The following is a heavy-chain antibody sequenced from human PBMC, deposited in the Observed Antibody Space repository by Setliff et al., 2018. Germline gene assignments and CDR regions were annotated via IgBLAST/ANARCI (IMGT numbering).Heavy chain of an antibody. V-gene: IGHV3-7*03. CDR3: AKQKNTGYGQPVDS. CDR1: GFTFSSFW. Sequence: GGSLRLSCAASGFTFSSFWMSWVRQSPGGGLEWVANINQDGSGKYYVDSVKGRFTISRDNAKSTLYLQMNSLRAEDTALYFCAKQKNTGYGQPVDSWGQGVQVTVSS. J-gene: IGHJ4*02. CDR2: INQDGSGK. D-gene: IGHD5-12*01.